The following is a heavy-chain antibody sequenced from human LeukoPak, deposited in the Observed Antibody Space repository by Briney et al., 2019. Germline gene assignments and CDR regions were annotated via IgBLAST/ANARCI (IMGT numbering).Heavy chain of an antibody. CDR3: ARLLTCSGGSCYFGFDY. D-gene: IGHD2-15*01. CDR2: IYHSGST. CDR1: GGSISSSNW. V-gene: IGHV4-4*02. Sequence: SGTLSLTCAVSGGSISSSNWWSWVRQPPGKGLEWIGEIYHSGSTNYNPSLKSRVTISVDKSKNQFSLKLSSVTAADTAVYYCARLLTCSGGSCYFGFDYWGQGTLVTVSS. J-gene: IGHJ4*02.